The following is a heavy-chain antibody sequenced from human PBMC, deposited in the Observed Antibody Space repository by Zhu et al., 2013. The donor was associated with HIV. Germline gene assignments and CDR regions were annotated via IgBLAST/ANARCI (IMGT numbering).Heavy chain of an antibody. CDR1: GYIFTNFD. V-gene: IGHV1-8*01. CDR3: ASAGRTGNSRTS. CDR2: MNPNSGDS. D-gene: IGHD1-7*01. Sequence: QVQLVQSGAELKKPGASVKVSCKTSGYIFTNFDINWVRQATGQGLEWMGWMNPNSGDSGYAQKFQDRITMTRNTSISTAYMELSSLRSEDTAVYYCASAGRTGNSRTSWGLGTLVTVSS. J-gene: IGHJ4*01.